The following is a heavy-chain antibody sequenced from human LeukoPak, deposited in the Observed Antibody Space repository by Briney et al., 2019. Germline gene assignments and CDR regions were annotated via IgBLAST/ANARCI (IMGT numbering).Heavy chain of an antibody. Sequence: GGSLRLSCAASGFTSSSYALNWVRQAPGKGLEWVATVSGSGDRMYHADSAKGRFTISRDNSKNTIYLQMNSLRAEDTALYYCAKAAAAPGFDFWGQGTLVTVS. CDR2: VSGSGDRM. CDR3: AKAAAAPGFDF. CDR1: GFTSSSYA. D-gene: IGHD6-13*01. J-gene: IGHJ4*02. V-gene: IGHV3-23*01.